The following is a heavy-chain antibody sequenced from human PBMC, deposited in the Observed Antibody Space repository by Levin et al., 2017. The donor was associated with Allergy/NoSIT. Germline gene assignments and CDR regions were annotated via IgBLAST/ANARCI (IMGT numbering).Heavy chain of an antibody. Sequence: GGSLRLSCAASGFTFSTYGMHWVRQAPGKGLEWVAVIWYDASNKYYADSVKGRFTISRDNFENTVYLQMNSLRAEDTAVYYCARDLRAWDGSRYVDYYYGMDVWGQGTTVSVSS. CDR2: IWYDASNK. V-gene: IGHV3-33*01. D-gene: IGHD4-17*01. J-gene: IGHJ6*02. CDR1: GFTFSTYG. CDR3: ARDLRAWDGSRYVDYYYGMDV.